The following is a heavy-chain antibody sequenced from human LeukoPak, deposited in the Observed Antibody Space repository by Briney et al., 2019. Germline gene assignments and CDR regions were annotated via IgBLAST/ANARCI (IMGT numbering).Heavy chain of an antibody. V-gene: IGHV3-23*01. D-gene: IGHD5-18*01. J-gene: IGHJ4*02. Sequence: PGGSLMLSCAASGFTFSNYAMSWVRQAPGRGLEWVSTISSRGDSTYDADSVKGRFTISRDTSKNSLYLQTNNVRVQDTAGYYRAKGPRPDTTVAHTVENWGQGTLVTVSS. CDR3: AKGPRPDTTVAHTVEN. CDR1: GFTFSNYA. CDR2: ISSRGDST.